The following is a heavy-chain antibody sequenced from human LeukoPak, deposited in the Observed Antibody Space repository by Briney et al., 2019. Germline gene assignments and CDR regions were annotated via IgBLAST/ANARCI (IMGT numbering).Heavy chain of an antibody. CDR3: SRNADS. V-gene: IGHV3-48*03. CDR1: GFTFSIFE. J-gene: IGHJ4*02. Sequence: PGGSLRLSCAASGFTFSIFEMNWVRQAPGKGLEWVSYISSGGNIMYYADSVKGRFTISRDNAKNSLSLQMNGLRAEDTAVYYCSRNADSWGQGTLVTVSS. CDR2: ISSGGNIM.